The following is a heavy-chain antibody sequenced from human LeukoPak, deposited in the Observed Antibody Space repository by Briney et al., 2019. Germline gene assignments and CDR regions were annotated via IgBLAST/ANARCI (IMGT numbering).Heavy chain of an antibody. J-gene: IGHJ4*02. V-gene: IGHV1-2*02. D-gene: IGHD1-26*01. CDR2: INPNSGGT. Sequence: GASVKVSCKASGYTFTGYYMHWVRQAPGQGLEWMGWINPNSGGTNYAQKFQGRVTMTRDTSISTAYMELSRLRSDDTAVYYCARDPSGSYAGGDYWGQGTLVTVSS. CDR3: ARDPSGSYAGGDY. CDR1: GYTFTGYY.